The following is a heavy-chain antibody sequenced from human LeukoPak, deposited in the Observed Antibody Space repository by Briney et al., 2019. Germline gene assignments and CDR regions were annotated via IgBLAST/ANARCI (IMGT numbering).Heavy chain of an antibody. D-gene: IGHD5-12*01. V-gene: IGHV3-53*01. J-gene: IGHJ4*02. CDR3: AKDRTAGYDGLVDY. Sequence: GGSLRLSCSASGITVSSNSMSWVRQAPGKGLEWVSVIYSGGGTYSADSVKGRFTISRDNSKNTLYLQMNSLRAEDTAVYYCAKDRTAGYDGLVDYWGQGTLVTVSS. CDR2: IYSGGGT. CDR1: GITVSSNS.